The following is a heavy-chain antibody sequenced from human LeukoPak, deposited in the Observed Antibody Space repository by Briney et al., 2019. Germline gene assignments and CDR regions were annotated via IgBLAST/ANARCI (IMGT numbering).Heavy chain of an antibody. CDR3: ATYYYDSSGYYY. CDR1: GGTFSSYA. Sequence: ASVKVSCKASGGTFSSYAISWVRQAPGQGLEWMGGIIPIFGTANYAQKFQGRVTITTDESTSTAYMELSSLRSEDTAVYYCATYYYDSSGYYYWGQGTLVTASS. J-gene: IGHJ4*02. CDR2: IIPIFGTA. D-gene: IGHD3-22*01. V-gene: IGHV1-69*05.